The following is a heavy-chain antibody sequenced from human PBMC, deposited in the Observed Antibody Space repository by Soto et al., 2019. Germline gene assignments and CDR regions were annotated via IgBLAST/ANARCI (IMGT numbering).Heavy chain of an antibody. CDR2: TYYRSKWYN. D-gene: IGHD3-10*01. CDR3: ARAGPDYYYYGLDV. CDR1: GDSVSTNSAA. J-gene: IGHJ6*02. Sequence: SQTLSLTCAFSGDSVSTNSAAWNWIRQSPSRGLEWLGRTYYRSKWYNDYAVSVKSRININADTSKNQISLQLNSVTPEDTAVYYCARAGPDYYYYGLDVWGQGTTVTVS. V-gene: IGHV6-1*01.